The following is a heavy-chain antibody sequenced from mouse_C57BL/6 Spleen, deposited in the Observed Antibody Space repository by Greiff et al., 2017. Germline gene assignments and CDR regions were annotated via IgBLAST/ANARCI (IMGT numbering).Heavy chain of an antibody. CDR2: INPNNGGT. CDR3: ARGLRSWYFDF. CDR1: GYTFTDYN. D-gene: IGHD1-1*01. V-gene: IGHV1-18*01. Sequence: VQLQQSGPELVKPGASVKIPCKASGYTFTDYNMDWVKQSHGKSLEWIGDINPNNGGTIYNQKFKGKATLTVDKSSSTAYMELRSLTSEDTAVYYCARGLRSWYFDFWGTGTTVTVSS. J-gene: IGHJ1*03.